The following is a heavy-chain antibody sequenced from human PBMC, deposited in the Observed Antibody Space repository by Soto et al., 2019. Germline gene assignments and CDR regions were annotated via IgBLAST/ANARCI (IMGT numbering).Heavy chain of an antibody. D-gene: IGHD2-15*01. Sequence: QVQLQQWGAGLLKPSETLSLTCAVYGGSFSGYYWSWIRQPPGKGLEWIGEINHSGSTNYNPSLKSRVTISVDTSKNQFSLKLSSVTAADTAVYYCARGPLEGVVVAATNGLDYWGQGTLVTVSS. CDR2: INHSGST. CDR3: ARGPLEGVVVAATNGLDY. J-gene: IGHJ4*02. CDR1: GGSFSGYY. V-gene: IGHV4-34*01.